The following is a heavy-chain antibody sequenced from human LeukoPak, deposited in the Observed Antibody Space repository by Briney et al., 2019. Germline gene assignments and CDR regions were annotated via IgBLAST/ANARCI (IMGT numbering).Heavy chain of an antibody. CDR2: INHSGST. Sequence: SETLSLTCAVYGGSFSGYYWSWLRQPPGKGLEWIGEINHSGSTNYNPSLKSRVTISVDTSKNQFSLKLSSVTAADTAVYYCARRWDTDYLDYDSSLERAFDIWGQGTMVTVSS. CDR3: ARRWDTDYLDYDSSLERAFDI. D-gene: IGHD3-22*01. CDR1: GGSFSGYY. V-gene: IGHV4-34*01. J-gene: IGHJ3*02.